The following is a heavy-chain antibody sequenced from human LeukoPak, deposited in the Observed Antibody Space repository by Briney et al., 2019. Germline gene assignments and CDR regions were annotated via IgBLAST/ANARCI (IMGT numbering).Heavy chain of an antibody. D-gene: IGHD1-26*01. CDR3: ARDPLDTGEGSLPRAYYYYGMDV. J-gene: IGHJ6*02. Sequence: GASVKVSCKASGGTFSSYAISWVRQAPGQGLEWMGRIIPIFGIANYAQKFQGRVTITADKSTSTAYMELSSLRSEDTAVYYCARDPLDTGEGSLPRAYYYYGMDVWGQGTTVTGSS. CDR1: GGTFSSYA. CDR2: IIPIFGIA. V-gene: IGHV1-69*04.